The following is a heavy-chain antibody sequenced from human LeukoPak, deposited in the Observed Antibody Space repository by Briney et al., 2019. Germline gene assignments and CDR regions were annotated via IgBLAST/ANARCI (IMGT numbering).Heavy chain of an antibody. V-gene: IGHV1-18*01. CDR1: GYTFTSYG. CDR3: ARSNSRSSSSSWYGRGYYYYGMDV. D-gene: IGHD6-13*01. J-gene: IGHJ6*02. CDR2: ISAYNSNT. Sequence: ASVRVSCKASGYTFTSYGISWVRQAPGQGLEWMGWISAYNSNTNYAQKLQGRVTMTTDTSTSTAYMELRSLRSDDTAVYYCARSNSRSSSSSWYGRGYYYYGMDVWGQGTTVTVSS.